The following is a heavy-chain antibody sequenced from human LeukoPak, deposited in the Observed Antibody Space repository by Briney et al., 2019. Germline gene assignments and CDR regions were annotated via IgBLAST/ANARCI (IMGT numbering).Heavy chain of an antibody. J-gene: IGHJ4*02. D-gene: IGHD6-19*01. V-gene: IGHV4-59*01. Sequence: PSETLSLTCTVSGGSIGSYYWSWVRQPPGKGLEWIGYIHYSGSTNYNPSLKSRVTTSIDTSKNQFSLKVTSVTAADAAVYYCARGMAVPGLGYWGQGTLVTVSS. CDR1: GGSIGSYY. CDR2: IHYSGST. CDR3: ARGMAVPGLGY.